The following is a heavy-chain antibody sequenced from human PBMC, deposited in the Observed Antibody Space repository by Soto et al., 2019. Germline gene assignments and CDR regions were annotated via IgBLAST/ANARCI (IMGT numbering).Heavy chain of an antibody. CDR1: GGSISSYY. Sequence: QVQLQESGPGLVKPSETLSLTCTVSGGSISSYYWSWIRQPPGKGLEWIGYIYYSGSTNYNPSLKSRVTISVDPSKNQFSLKLSSVTAADTAVYYCASHPPIAAASYYFDYWGQGTLVTVSS. CDR2: IYYSGST. D-gene: IGHD6-13*01. V-gene: IGHV4-59*01. CDR3: ASHPPIAAASYYFDY. J-gene: IGHJ4*02.